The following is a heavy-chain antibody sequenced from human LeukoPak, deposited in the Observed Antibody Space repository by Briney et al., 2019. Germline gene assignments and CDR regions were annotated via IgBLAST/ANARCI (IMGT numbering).Heavy chain of an antibody. D-gene: IGHD3-9*01. CDR2: IYSSGST. V-gene: IGHV4-39*07. CDR1: GGSISSRNYY. Sequence: PSETLSLTCTVSGGSISSRNYYWGWIRQTPGKGLEWIGSIYSSGSTYYNPSLKSPFTISVDTSKNQFSLKMWSVTAADTAIYYCASHYDILTGLAYFDYWGQGTLVTVSS. CDR3: ASHYDILTGLAYFDY. J-gene: IGHJ4*02.